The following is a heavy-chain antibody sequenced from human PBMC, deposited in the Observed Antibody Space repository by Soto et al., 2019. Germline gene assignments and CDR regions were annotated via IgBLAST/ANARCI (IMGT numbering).Heavy chain of an antibody. Sequence: PSETLSLTCAVYGGSFSGYYWTWIRQPPGTGLEWIGEINHSGSTNYNPSLKSRATISVDTSKNQFSLKLTSVTAADTAVYYCARDKITDLFDYWGRGTLVTVSS. CDR3: ARDKITDLFDY. D-gene: IGHD3-10*01. CDR2: INHSGST. J-gene: IGHJ4*02. V-gene: IGHV4-34*01. CDR1: GGSFSGYY.